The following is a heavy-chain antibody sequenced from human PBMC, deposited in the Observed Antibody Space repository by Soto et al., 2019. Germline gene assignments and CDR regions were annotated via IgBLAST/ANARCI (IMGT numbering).Heavy chain of an antibody. CDR2: IYYSGST. D-gene: IGHD6-13*01. CDR1: GGSISSYY. CDR3: ARGRYSSSWYVSYYFYGMDV. V-gene: IGHV4-59*01. Sequence: SETLSLTCTVSGGSISSYYWSWIRQPPGKGLDWIGYIYYSGSTNYNPSLKSRVTISVDTSKNQFSLKLSSVTAADTAVYYCARGRYSSSWYVSYYFYGMDVWGQGTTVTVSS. J-gene: IGHJ6*02.